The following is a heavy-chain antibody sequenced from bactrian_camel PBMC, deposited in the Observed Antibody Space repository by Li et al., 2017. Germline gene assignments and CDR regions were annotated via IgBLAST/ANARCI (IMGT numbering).Heavy chain of an antibody. CDR1: KYRYTSYC. Sequence: HVQLVESGGGEVQAGGSLKLTCVTSKYRYTSYCMAWFRQAPGNEREGVAYIHHDLTTDYADSVKGRFTISKDVAENILYLQMNDLKPEDTAMCYCALTIATQSLCTLREATFFAYWGQGTQVTVS. CDR2: IHHDLTT. J-gene: IGHJ6*01. D-gene: IGHD4*01. CDR3: ALTIATQSLCTLREATFFAY. V-gene: IGHV3S1*01.